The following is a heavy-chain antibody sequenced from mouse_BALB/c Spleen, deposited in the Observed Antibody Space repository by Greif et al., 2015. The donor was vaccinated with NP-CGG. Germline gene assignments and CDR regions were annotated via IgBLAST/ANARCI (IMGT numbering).Heavy chain of an antibody. Sequence: EVHLVESGGGLVQPGGSRKLSCAASGFTFSSFGMHWVRQAPEKGLEWVAYISSGSSTIYYADTVKGRFTISRDNPKNTLYLHMTSRGSEDTAMYNCARSSYDGYVDVWGAETTVTVSS. CDR1: GFTFSSFG. J-gene: IGHJ1*01. V-gene: IGHV5-17*02. D-gene: IGHD3-2*02. CDR2: ISSGSSTI. CDR3: ARSSYDGYVDV.